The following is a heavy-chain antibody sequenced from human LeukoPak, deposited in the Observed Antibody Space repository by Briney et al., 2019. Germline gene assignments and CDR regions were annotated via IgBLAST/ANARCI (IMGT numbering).Heavy chain of an antibody. CDR1: GGSISSSSYY. CDR3: LGEDTAMGTLDY. CDR2: IYYSGST. D-gene: IGHD5-18*01. J-gene: IGHJ4*02. V-gene: IGHV4-39*01. Sequence: PSETLSLTCTVSGGSISSSSYYWGWIRQPPGKGLEWIGSIYYSGSTYYNPSLKSRVTISVDTSKNQFSLKLSSVTAADTAVYYCLGEDTAMGTLDYWGQGTLVTVSS.